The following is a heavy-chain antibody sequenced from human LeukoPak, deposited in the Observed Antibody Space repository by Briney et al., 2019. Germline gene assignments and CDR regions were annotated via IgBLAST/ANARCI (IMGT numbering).Heavy chain of an antibody. CDR3: ARLRVDTYWYFDL. CDR1: GGSISSYY. V-gene: IGHV4-59*08. J-gene: IGHJ2*01. Sequence: SETLSRTCSVSGGSISSYYWSWIRHPPGKGLEGRGYIYYTGSTSYNPSLKSRVTISVDTSKNQFSLKLSSVTAADTAVYYCARLRVDTYWYFDLWGRGTLVTVSS. CDR2: IYYTGST. D-gene: IGHD3/OR15-3a*01.